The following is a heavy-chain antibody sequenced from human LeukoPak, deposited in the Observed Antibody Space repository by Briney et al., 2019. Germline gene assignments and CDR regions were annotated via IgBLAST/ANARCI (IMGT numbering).Heavy chain of an antibody. Sequence: GGSLRLSCAASGLTFSSYWMHWVRQAPGKGLEWVAVMSHDGSNEYYGDSVKGRFTISRDNSKNTLFLQMHSLRVEDTATYYCARRGSSGCFDFWGQGTLVTVSS. V-gene: IGHV3-30-3*01. D-gene: IGHD6-19*01. CDR1: GLTFSSYW. J-gene: IGHJ4*02. CDR3: ARRGSSGCFDF. CDR2: MSHDGSNE.